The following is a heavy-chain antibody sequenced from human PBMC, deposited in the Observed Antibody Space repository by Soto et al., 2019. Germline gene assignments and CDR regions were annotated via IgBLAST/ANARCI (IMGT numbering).Heavy chain of an antibody. Sequence: GGSLRLSCAASGFAVSSNYMSWVRQAPGKGLEWVSVIYSGGSTYYADSVKGRFPISRDNSKNTLYLQMNSLRAEYTAVYYCARVLRDDILTGYYNREYYYYMDVWGKGTTVTVSS. CDR3: ARVLRDDILTGYYNREYYYYMDV. V-gene: IGHV3-66*01. CDR2: IYSGGST. CDR1: GFAVSSNY. J-gene: IGHJ6*03. D-gene: IGHD3-9*01.